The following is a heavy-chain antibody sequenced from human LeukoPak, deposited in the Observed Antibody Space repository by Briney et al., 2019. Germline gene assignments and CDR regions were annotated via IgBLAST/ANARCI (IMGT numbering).Heavy chain of an antibody. Sequence: SETLSLTCTVSGGSISSGDYYWSWIRQPPGKGLKWIGYIYYSGSTNYNPSLKSRVTISVDTSKNQFSLKLSSVTAADTAVYYCARLGAGSHSYYFDYWGQGTLVTVSS. CDR3: ARLGAGSHSYYFDY. D-gene: IGHD3-10*01. V-gene: IGHV4-61*08. CDR1: GGSISSGDYY. J-gene: IGHJ4*02. CDR2: IYYSGST.